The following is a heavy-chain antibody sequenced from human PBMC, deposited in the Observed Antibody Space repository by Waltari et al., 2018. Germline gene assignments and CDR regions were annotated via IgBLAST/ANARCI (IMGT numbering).Heavy chain of an antibody. CDR3: ARPSTEYFYYYYYMDV. J-gene: IGHJ6*03. V-gene: IGHV3-48*03. Sequence: SVKGRFTISRDNAMNSLYLHMDSLRAEDTAVYYCARPSTEYFYYYYYMDVWGKGTTVTVS.